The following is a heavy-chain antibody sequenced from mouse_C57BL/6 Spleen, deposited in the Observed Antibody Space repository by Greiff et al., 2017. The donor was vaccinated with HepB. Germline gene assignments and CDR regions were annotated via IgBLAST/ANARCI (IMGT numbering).Heavy chain of an antibody. J-gene: IGHJ4*01. CDR1: GYTFTSYG. CDR2: IHPRSGNT. V-gene: IGHV1-81*01. CDR3: ARSSNFYAMDY. D-gene: IGHD2-5*01. Sequence: QVQLKQSGAELARPGASVKLSCKASGYTFTSYGISWVKQRTGQGLEWIGEIHPRSGNTYYNEKFKGKATLTADKSSSTAYMELRSLTSEDSAVYFCARSSNFYAMDYWGQGTSVTVSS.